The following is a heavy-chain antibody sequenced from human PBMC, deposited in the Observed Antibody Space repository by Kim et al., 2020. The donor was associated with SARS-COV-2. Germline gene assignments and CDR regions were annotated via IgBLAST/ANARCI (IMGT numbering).Heavy chain of an antibody. Sequence: GDSVEGRFTISRDNAKNALYLQMDSLRAEDTAVYFCARASTTVTAKGYFDLWGRGTLVTVSS. CDR3: ARASTTVTAKGYFDL. V-gene: IGHV3-7*01. D-gene: IGHD4-17*01. J-gene: IGHJ2*01.